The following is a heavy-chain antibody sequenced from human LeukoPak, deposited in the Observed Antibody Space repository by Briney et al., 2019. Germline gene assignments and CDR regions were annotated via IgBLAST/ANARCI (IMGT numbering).Heavy chain of an antibody. CDR1: GYSFTSYW. CDR3: ARAPRGANYYDSSGYAGYYFDY. V-gene: IGHV5-51*01. J-gene: IGHJ4*02. Sequence: GESLKISCKGSGYSFTSYWIGWVRQMPGKGLEWMGIIYPGYSDTTYSSSFQGQITISAVKSISTAYLQWSSLKASDTAMYYCARAPRGANYYDSSGYAGYYFDYWGQGTLVTVSS. D-gene: IGHD3-22*01. CDR2: IYPGYSDT.